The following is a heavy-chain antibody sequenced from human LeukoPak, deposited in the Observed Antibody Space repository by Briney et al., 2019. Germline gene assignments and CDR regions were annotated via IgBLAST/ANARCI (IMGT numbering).Heavy chain of an antibody. CDR3: ARVLLVTPVAAFDV. CDR2: IDHSGST. CDR1: GGAFSSYY. V-gene: IGHV4-34*01. D-gene: IGHD4-23*01. Sequence: SETLSLTCAVYGGAFSSYYWSWLRQPPGKGLEWIGQIDHSGSTNFNPSLKSRVTMSVDTTKKRVSLNLNSVTAADTAVYYCARVLLVTPVAAFDVWGQGTMVAVSS. J-gene: IGHJ3*01.